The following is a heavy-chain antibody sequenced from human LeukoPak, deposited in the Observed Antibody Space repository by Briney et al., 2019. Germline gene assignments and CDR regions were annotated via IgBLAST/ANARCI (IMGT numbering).Heavy chain of an antibody. J-gene: IGHJ5*02. CDR1: GYTFTRYG. D-gene: IGHD3-3*01. CDR2: ISAYNGNT. V-gene: IGHV1-18*01. Sequence: ASVKVSCKASGYTFTRYGISWVRQAPGQGLEWMGWISAYNGNTNYAQKLQGRVTMTTDTSTSTAYMELRSLRSDDTAVYYCARPYDFWSGTYNLFDPWGQGTLVTVSS. CDR3: ARPYDFWSGTYNLFDP.